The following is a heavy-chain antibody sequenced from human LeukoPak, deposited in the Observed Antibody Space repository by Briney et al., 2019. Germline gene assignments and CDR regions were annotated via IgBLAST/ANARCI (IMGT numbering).Heavy chain of an antibody. Sequence: GESLRISCKGSGYSFTSYWISWVRQMPGKGLEWMGRIDPSDSYTNYSPSFQGHVTISADKSISITYLQWNSLEASDTAMYYCASLNSGSYYGLGFFDLWGRGTLVTVSS. V-gene: IGHV5-10-1*01. CDR2: IDPSDSYT. CDR3: ASLNSGSYYGLGFFDL. CDR1: GYSFTSYW. D-gene: IGHD1-26*01. J-gene: IGHJ2*01.